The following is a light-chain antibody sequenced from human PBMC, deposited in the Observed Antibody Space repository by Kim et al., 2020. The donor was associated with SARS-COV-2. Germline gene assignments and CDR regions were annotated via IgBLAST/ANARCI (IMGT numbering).Light chain of an antibody. CDR3: SSYAGSNNLV. Sequence: SVTISSTGTSSDVGGYNYVSWYQQHPGKAPKRMIYEVSKRPSGVPDRFSGSKSGNTASLTVSGLQAEDEADYYCSSYAGSNNLVFGGGTQLTVL. J-gene: IGLJ2*01. V-gene: IGLV2-8*01. CDR1: SSDVGGYNY. CDR2: EVS.